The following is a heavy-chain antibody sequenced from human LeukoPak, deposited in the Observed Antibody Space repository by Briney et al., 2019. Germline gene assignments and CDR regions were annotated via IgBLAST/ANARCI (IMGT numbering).Heavy chain of an antibody. J-gene: IGHJ4*02. Sequence: SETLSLTCTVSGGSISSYYWSWIRQAAGKGLEWTGRMHTTGSSNYNPSLKSRVTMSVDTSKNQFSLKLSSVTAADTAVYYCARDGGSGWYDYWGQGILVTVSS. CDR1: GGSISSYY. D-gene: IGHD6-19*01. V-gene: IGHV4-4*07. CDR3: ARDGGSGWYDY. CDR2: MHTTGSS.